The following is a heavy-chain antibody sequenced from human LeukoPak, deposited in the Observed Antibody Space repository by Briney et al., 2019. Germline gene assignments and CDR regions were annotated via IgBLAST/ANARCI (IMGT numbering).Heavy chain of an antibody. J-gene: IGHJ6*04. CDR1: GCSFSSCA. CDR2: ISYDDSNR. Sequence: GGSLRLSCAASGCSFSSCAMYWGRLAPATGLGWVAVISYDDSNRYYADSVKGQFTISRDDSKNTMYLQMNSLRAEDTDVYYCAREKLLWFGEVIVLYYGMDVWGKGTTVTVSS. D-gene: IGHD3-10*01. CDR3: AREKLLWFGEVIVLYYGMDV. V-gene: IGHV3-30*04.